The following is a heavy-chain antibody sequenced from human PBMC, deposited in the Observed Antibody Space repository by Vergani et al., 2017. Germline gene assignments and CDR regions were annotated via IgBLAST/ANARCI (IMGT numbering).Heavy chain of an antibody. CDR1: GDSINSGHY. CDR2: IDHSGSA. CDR3: ARRTRRITMIVVVRGDAFDI. J-gene: IGHJ3*02. D-gene: IGHD3-22*01. V-gene: IGHV4-38-2*01. Sequence: QVQLQESGPGLVKPSETLALICSVSGDSINSGHYWARIRQRPGKGLEWIGTIDHSGSALYSPSLKSRVTISVDTSKNQVSLNLSSVTAADTAVYYCARRTRRITMIVVVRGDAFDIWGQGTMVTVSS.